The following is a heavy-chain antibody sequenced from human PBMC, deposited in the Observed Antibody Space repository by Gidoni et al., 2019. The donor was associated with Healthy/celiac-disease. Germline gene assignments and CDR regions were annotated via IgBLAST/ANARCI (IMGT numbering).Heavy chain of an antibody. CDR1: GYSFTSYW. CDR2: IYPGDSDT. CDR3: ARQAPGPGIAIQEYFDY. V-gene: IGHV5-51*01. J-gene: IGHJ4*02. Sequence: EVQLVQSGAEVKKPGESQKISCKGSGYSFTSYWIGWVRQMPGQCLEWMGIIYPGDSDTRYSPSFQGQVTISADKSISTAYLQWSSLKASDTAMYYCARQAPGPGIAIQEYFDYWGQGTLVTVSS. D-gene: IGHD6-13*01.